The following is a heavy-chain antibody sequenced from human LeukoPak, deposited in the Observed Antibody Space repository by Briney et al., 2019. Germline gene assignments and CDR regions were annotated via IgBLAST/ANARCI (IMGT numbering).Heavy chain of an antibody. CDR2: ISAYNGNT. CDR3: ASWYYYDSSGYPDY. Sequence: ASVKVSCKASGYTFTSYGISWVRQAPGQGLEWMGWISAYNGNTNYAQKLQGRVTTTTDTSTSTAYMELRSLRSDDTAVYYCASWYYYDSSGYPDYWGQGTLVTVSS. CDR1: GYTFTSYG. J-gene: IGHJ4*02. V-gene: IGHV1-18*01. D-gene: IGHD3-22*01.